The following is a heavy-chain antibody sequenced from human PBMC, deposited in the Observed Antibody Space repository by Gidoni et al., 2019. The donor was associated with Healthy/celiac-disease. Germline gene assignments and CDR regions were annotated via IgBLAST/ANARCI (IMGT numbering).Heavy chain of an antibody. D-gene: IGHD2-2*01. Sequence: QVTLRESGPALVKPTQTLTLTCTFSGFSLSTSGMCVRWIRQPPGKALEWLARIDWDDDKYYSTSLKTRLTISKDTSKNQVVLTMTNMDPVDTATYYCARTRGYCSSTSCYDKEYYFDYWGQGTLVTVSS. V-gene: IGHV2-70*15. CDR2: IDWDDDK. J-gene: IGHJ4*02. CDR1: GFSLSTSGMC. CDR3: ARTRGYCSSTSCYDKEYYFDY.